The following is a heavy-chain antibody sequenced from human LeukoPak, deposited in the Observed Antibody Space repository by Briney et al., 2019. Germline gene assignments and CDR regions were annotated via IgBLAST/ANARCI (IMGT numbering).Heavy chain of an antibody. V-gene: IGHV4-30-2*01. D-gene: IGHD5-18*01. CDR2: IYHSGST. CDR1: GGSISSGGYS. CDR3: ASQGVGYIYGYSDY. Sequence: SETLSLTCAVSGGSISSGGYSWSWIRQPPGKGLEWIGYIYHSGSTYYNPSLKSRVTISVDRSKNQFSLKLSSVTAADTAVYYCASQGVGYIYGYSDYWGQGTLVTVSS. J-gene: IGHJ4*02.